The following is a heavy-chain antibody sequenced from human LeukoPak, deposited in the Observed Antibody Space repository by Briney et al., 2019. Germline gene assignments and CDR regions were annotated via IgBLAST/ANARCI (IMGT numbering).Heavy chain of an antibody. V-gene: IGHV3-7*01. CDR1: GFTFSSYW. D-gene: IGHD6-19*01. J-gene: IGHJ4*02. Sequence: GGSLRLSCAASGFTFSSYWMSWVRQAPGEGLEWVANIKQDGSEKYYVDSVKGRFTISRDNAKNSLYLQMNSLRAEDTAVYYCARGNQWLVEHFDYWGQGTLVTVSS. CDR2: IKQDGSEK. CDR3: ARGNQWLVEHFDY.